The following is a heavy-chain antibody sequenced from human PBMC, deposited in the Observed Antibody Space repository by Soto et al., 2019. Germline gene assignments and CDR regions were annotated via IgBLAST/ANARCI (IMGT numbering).Heavy chain of an antibody. CDR2: IYTGGYT. CDR3: ARDPRLSSSSGDAFER. CDR1: GFTVSGNY. V-gene: IGHV3-53*01. J-gene: IGHJ3*01. D-gene: IGHD6-13*01. Sequence: TGGSLRLSCAASGFTVSGNYMSWVRQAPGQGLEWVSVIYTGGYTFYADSVKGRFTISRDNSKNTLYLQMNSLRAEDSAVYYCARDPRLSSSSGDAFERWGPGTMVTVS.